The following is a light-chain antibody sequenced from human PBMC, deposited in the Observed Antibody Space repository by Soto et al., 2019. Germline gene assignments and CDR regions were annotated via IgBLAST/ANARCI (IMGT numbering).Light chain of an antibody. CDR3: QVLDSSSDHHVV. Sequence: SYELTQPPSVSVAPGQSARITCGGNNLGSKSVHWYQQKPGKAPVLGVYDDRDRPSESPERFSGSNSGNTATLTISRVEAGDEDDYYCQVLDSSSDHHVVFGGGTKLTVL. J-gene: IGLJ2*01. CDR2: DDR. V-gene: IGLV3-21*02. CDR1: NLGSKS.